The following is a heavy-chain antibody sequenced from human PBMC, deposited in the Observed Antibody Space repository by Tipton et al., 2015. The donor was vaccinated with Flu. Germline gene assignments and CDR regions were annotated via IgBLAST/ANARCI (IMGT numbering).Heavy chain of an antibody. J-gene: IGHJ5*02. D-gene: IGHD6-19*01. CDR2: IYYSGST. CDR1: GGTISSSSYY. Sequence: TLSLTCTVSGGTISSSSYYWGWIRQPPGKGLEWIGCIYYSGSTYYNPSLKSRVAISVDTSKNQFALKLSYVTAADTAVYYCARERGSSGWSDDWGQGTLVTVSS. V-gene: IGHV4-39*06. CDR3: ARERGSSGWSDD.